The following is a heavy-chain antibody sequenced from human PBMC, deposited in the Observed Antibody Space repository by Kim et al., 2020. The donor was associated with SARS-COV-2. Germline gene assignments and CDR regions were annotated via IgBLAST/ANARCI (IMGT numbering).Heavy chain of an antibody. J-gene: IGHJ4*02. Sequence: GGSLRLSCAASGFTFSSYAMTWVRQAPGKGLEWVAVISCGGAGTYYADSVKGRFTISRDNSKNTVSLQMNSLRVEDTAAYYCAKGEGYRHGYSFDYCGQG. CDR1: GFTFSSYA. D-gene: IGHD5-18*01. CDR2: ISCGGAGT. CDR3: AKGEGYRHGYSFDY. V-gene: IGHV3-23*01.